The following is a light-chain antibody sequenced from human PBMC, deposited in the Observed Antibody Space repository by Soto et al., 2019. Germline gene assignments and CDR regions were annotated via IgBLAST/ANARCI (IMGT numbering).Light chain of an antibody. CDR3: QQYNSYPWT. J-gene: IGKJ1*01. CDR2: DAS. CDR1: QSISSW. V-gene: IGKV1-5*01. Sequence: DIQMTQSPSSLSASVGDSATITCRASQSISSWLAWYQQKPGKAPKLLIYDASSLESGVPSRFSGSGSGTDFTLTISRLHPDDLATYYCQQYNSYPWTFGQGTKVEIK.